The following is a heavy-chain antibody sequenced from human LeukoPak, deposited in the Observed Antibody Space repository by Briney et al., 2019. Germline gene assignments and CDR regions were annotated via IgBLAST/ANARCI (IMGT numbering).Heavy chain of an antibody. CDR2: IYYSGST. J-gene: IGHJ4*02. CDR3: ARPRYCSGGSCAKRTPLFDY. D-gene: IGHD2-15*01. Sequence: PSETLSPTCTVSGGSISSYYWSWIRQPPGKGLEWIGYIYYSGSTNYNPSLKSRVTISVDTSKNQFSLKLSSVTAADTAVYYCARPRYCSGGSCAKRTPLFDYWGQGTLVTVSS. V-gene: IGHV4-59*01. CDR1: GGSISSYY.